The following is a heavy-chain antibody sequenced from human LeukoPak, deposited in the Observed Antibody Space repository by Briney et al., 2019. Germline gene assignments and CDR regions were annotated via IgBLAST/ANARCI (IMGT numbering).Heavy chain of an antibody. D-gene: IGHD6-13*01. J-gene: IGHJ4*02. CDR1: GFTFSSYA. CDR2: MSGSGGST. CDR3: ANGIAAAR. Sequence: PGGSLRLSCAASGFTFSSYAMSWVRQAAGKGLEWVSAMSGSGGSTYYADSVEGRFTISRDTSKNTTYLRRNSLIAEDTAVYYCANGIAAARGGQGTLVTVSS. V-gene: IGHV3-23*01.